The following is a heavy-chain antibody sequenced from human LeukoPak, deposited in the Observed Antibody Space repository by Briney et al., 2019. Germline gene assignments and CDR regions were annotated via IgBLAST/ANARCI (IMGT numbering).Heavy chain of an antibody. CDR2: IVVGSGNT. CDR3: AADQSVAGTNFDY. Sequence: GASVKVSCKASGFTFTSSAMQWVRQARGQRLEWIGWIVVGSGNTNYAQKFQERVTITRDMSTSTAYMELSSLRSEDTAVYYCAADQSVAGTNFDYWGQGTLVTVSS. J-gene: IGHJ4*02. V-gene: IGHV1-58*02. CDR1: GFTFTSSA. D-gene: IGHD6-19*01.